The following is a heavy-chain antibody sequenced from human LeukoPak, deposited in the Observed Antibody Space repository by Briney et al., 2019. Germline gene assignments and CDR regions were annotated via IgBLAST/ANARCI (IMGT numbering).Heavy chain of an antibody. CDR3: ARGRGTDYGLVADY. D-gene: IGHD4-17*01. CDR2: IKQDGSEA. CDR1: GFTLRSFW. J-gene: IGHJ4*02. Sequence: GSLRLSCAASGFTLRSFWMSWVRQAPGKGLEWVANIKQDGSEAYYVDSVKGRFTGSRDNARNLLYLQMNGLRVEDTATYYCARGRGTDYGLVADYWGQGTLVTVSS. V-gene: IGHV3-7*01.